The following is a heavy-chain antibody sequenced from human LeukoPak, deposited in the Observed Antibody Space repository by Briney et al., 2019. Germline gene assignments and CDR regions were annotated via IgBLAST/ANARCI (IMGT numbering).Heavy chain of an antibody. J-gene: IGHJ3*02. CDR3: ARDGELHSAFGI. CDR2: LSSDGIKT. CDR1: GFTFRDYS. V-gene: IGHV3-30*03. D-gene: IGHD1-7*01. Sequence: PGGSLRLSCAASGFTFRDYSTHWVRQAPGKGLEWLATLSSDGIKTNYADSVKGRFTISRDISKNTLYLHMNSLRTEDTAVYYCARDGELHSAFGIWGQGTMVTVSS.